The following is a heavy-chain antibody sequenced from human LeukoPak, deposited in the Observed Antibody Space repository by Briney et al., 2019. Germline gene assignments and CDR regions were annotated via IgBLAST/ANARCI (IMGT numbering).Heavy chain of an antibody. CDR2: ISYDGNNK. D-gene: IGHD3-10*01. J-gene: IGHJ6*03. CDR1: GFTFSSYA. Sequence: PGGSLRLSCAASGFTFSSYAMHWVRQAPGKGLEWVAVISYDGNNKYYADSVKGRFTISRDNSKNTLYLQMNSLRAEDTAVYYCARDHLVRTWYYYYMDVWGKGTTVTVSS. CDR3: ARDHLVRTWYYYYMDV. V-gene: IGHV3-30*04.